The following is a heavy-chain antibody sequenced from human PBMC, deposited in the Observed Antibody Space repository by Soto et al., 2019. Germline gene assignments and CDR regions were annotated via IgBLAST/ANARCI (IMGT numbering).Heavy chain of an antibody. Sequence: ASLKVSCKASGYTFTSYAMHWVRQAPGQRLEWMGWSNAGNGNTKYSQEFQGRVTITRDTSASTAYMELSSLRSEDMAVYYCARFTEFDYYDSSGYYALVHGMDVWGQGTTVTVSS. CDR3: ARFTEFDYYDSSGYYALVHGMDV. CDR1: GYTFTSYA. D-gene: IGHD3-22*01. J-gene: IGHJ6*02. CDR2: SNAGNGNT. V-gene: IGHV1-3*02.